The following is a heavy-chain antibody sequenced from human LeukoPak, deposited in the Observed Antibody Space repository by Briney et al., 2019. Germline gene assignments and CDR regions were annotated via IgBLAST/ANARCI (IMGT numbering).Heavy chain of an antibody. V-gene: IGHV3-23*01. D-gene: IGHD1-26*01. CDR2: ISGSGGST. J-gene: IGHJ4*02. CDR3: AVGGSYLYYFDY. Sequence: GGSLRLSCAASGFTFSSYAMSWVRQAPGKGLEWVSAISGSGGSTYYADSVKGRFTIPRDNSKNTLYLQMNSLRAEDTAVYYCAVGGSYLYYFDYWGQGTLVTVSS. CDR1: GFTFSSYA.